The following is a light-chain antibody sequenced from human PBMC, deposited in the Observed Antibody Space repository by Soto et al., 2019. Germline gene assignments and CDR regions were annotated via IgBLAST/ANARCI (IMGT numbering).Light chain of an antibody. CDR3: QQYSSSSYT. Sequence: IVLTQSPGTLSLSPGERATRSCRASQSISTNFLAWYQHKPGQAPRLLIFGASRRAPGIPDRFSGSGSGTDFTLSISGLEPEDFAVYYCQQYSSSSYTFGQGTKLDIE. V-gene: IGKV3-20*01. CDR2: GAS. J-gene: IGKJ2*01. CDR1: QSISTNF.